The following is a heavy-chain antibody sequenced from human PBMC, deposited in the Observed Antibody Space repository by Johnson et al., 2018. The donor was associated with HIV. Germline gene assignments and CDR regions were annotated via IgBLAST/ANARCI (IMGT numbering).Heavy chain of an antibody. CDR1: GFTFSNAW. CDR3: ARDTPFDI. V-gene: IGHV3-20*04. Sequence: VQLVESGGGLVKPGGSLRLSCAASGFTFSNAWMSWVRQAPWMGLEWVSGLNWNGGSTGYADSVKGRFTISRDNSKNTLYLQMNSLRAEDTAVYYCARDTPFDIWGQGTMVTVSS. CDR2: LNWNGGST. J-gene: IGHJ3*02.